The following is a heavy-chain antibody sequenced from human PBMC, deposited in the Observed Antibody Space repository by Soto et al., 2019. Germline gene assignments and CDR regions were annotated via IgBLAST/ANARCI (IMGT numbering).Heavy chain of an antibody. D-gene: IGHD3-10*01. J-gene: IGHJ5*02. Sequence: QITLKESGPTLVKPTQTLTLTCTFSGFSFTTSGVGVGWLRQPPGKALEWLALIYCNDDKRYSPTLRSRLSIMRDNPKDQVVLIITNTDPADTATYYCAHSPDYYSSGSYYFGRFEPWGQGNLVTVSS. CDR1: GFSFTTSGVG. CDR2: IYCNDDK. CDR3: AHSPDYYSSGSYYFGRFEP. V-gene: IGHV2-5*01.